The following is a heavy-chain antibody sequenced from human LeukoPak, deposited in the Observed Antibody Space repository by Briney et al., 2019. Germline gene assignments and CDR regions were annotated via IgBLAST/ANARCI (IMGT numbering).Heavy chain of an antibody. D-gene: IGHD6-13*01. CDR2: ISSSSSYT. Sequence: PGGSLRLSCAASGFTVSSNYMNWIRQAPGKGLEWISYISSSSSYTDYADSVKGRFTISRDNAKSALYLQMNSLRLEDTAVYYCAAGTAADFWGQGTLVTVSS. V-gene: IGHV3-11*03. CDR3: AAGTAADF. CDR1: GFTVSSNY. J-gene: IGHJ4*02.